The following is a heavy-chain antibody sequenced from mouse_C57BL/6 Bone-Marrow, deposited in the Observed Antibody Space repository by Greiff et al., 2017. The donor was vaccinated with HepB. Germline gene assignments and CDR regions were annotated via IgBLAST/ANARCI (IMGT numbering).Heavy chain of an antibody. Sequence: QVQLQQPGAELVRPGSSVKLSCKASGYTFTSYWMDWVKQRPGQGLEWIGNIYPSDSETHYNQKFKDKATLTVDKSSSTAYMELRSLTSEDSAVYFCARSPYYDGSSLYAMDYWGQGTSVTVSS. CDR1: GYTFTSYW. D-gene: IGHD1-1*01. J-gene: IGHJ4*01. CDR3: ARSPYYDGSSLYAMDY. V-gene: IGHV1-61*01. CDR2: IYPSDSET.